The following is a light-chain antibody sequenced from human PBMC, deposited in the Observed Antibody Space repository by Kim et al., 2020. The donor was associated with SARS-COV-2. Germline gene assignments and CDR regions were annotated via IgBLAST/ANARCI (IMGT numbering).Light chain of an antibody. CDR2: DAS. CDR1: QSVSSY. Sequence: EIVLTQSPATLSLSPGERATLSCRASQSVSSYLAWYQQKHGQAPWLLIYDASNRATGIPARFSGSGSGTDFTLTISILEPEDFAVYYCQQRSNWPPWTFGQGTKVDIK. V-gene: IGKV3-11*01. CDR3: QQRSNWPPWT. J-gene: IGKJ1*01.